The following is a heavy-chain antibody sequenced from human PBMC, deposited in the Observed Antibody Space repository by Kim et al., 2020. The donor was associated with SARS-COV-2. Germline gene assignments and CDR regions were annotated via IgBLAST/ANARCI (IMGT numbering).Heavy chain of an antibody. V-gene: IGHV3-66*02. CDR3: AYSGYPSIKGTDY. D-gene: IGHD5-12*01. CDR1: GFTVSSNY. Sequence: GGSLRLSCAASGFTVSSNYMSWVRQVPGKGLEWVSVIYSGGSTYYADSVKGRFTISRDNSKNTLYLQMNSLRAEDTAVYYCAYSGYPSIKGTDYWGQGTLVTVSS. J-gene: IGHJ4*02. CDR2: IYSGGST.